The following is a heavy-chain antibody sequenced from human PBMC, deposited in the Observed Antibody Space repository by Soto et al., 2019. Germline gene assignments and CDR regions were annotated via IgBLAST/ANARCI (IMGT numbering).Heavy chain of an antibody. CDR2: FDPEDGET. CDR3: ATEPYDILTGKAHYYYYGMDV. Sequence: GASVKVSCKVSGYTLTELSMHWVRQAPGKGLEWMGGFDPEDGETIYAQKFQGRVTMTEDTSTDTAYMELSSLRSEDTAVYYCATEPYDILTGKAHYYYYGMDVWGQGTTVTVSS. CDR1: GYTLTELS. J-gene: IGHJ6*02. V-gene: IGHV1-24*01. D-gene: IGHD3-9*01.